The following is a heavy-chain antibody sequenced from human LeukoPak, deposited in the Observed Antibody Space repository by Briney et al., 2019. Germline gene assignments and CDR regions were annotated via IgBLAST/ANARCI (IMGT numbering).Heavy chain of an antibody. J-gene: IGHJ4*02. Sequence: SETLSLTCAVYGGSLIIYYWSWIRQSPGKGLEWIGDIDHSGGTTYNPALRSRVAMSIDPSRNQFYLKMTSVTASDTAVYYCAMVLRQSGRPGSWDQGSLVTVSS. CDR1: GGSLIIYY. CDR3: AMVLRQSGRPGS. CDR2: IDHSGGT. D-gene: IGHD4/OR15-4a*01. V-gene: IGHV4-34*10.